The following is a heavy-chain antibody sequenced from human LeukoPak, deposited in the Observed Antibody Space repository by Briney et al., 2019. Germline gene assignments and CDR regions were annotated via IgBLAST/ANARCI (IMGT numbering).Heavy chain of an antibody. D-gene: IGHD3-16*01. CDR2: INPSGGST. V-gene: IGHV1-46*01. Sequence: ASVKVSCKASGYTFTGYYMHWVRQAPGQGLEWMGLINPSGGSTSYAQKFQGRVTMTRDMSTSTVYMELSSLRSEDTAVYYCARGSYASDAFDIWGQGTMVTVSS. CDR3: ARGSYASDAFDI. J-gene: IGHJ3*02. CDR1: GYTFTGYY.